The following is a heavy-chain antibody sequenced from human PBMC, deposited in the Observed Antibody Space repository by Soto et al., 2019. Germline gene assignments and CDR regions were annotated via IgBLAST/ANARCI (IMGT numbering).Heavy chain of an antibody. D-gene: IGHD3-16*01. CDR3: ARTYVDYSMDV. V-gene: IGHV4-59*01. CDR1: GGSISSYY. J-gene: IGHJ6*03. CDR2: IYYSGST. Sequence: PSETLSLTCTVSGGSISSYYWSWIRQPPGKGLEWIGYIYYSGSTNYNPSLKSRVTISVDTSKNQFSLKLSSVTAADTAVYYCARTYVDYSMDVWGKGTTVTVSS.